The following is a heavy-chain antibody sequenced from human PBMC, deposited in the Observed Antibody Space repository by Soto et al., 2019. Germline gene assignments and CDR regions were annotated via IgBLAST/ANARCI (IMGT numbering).Heavy chain of an antibody. V-gene: IGHV4-59*01. D-gene: IGHD3-16*01. CDR3: ARPRSSRYAGEFDY. J-gene: IGHJ4*01. CDR1: GGSIIAFD. Sequence: SATLSLTPTTAGGSIIAFDWTGKRQSRGRGLEWIGFIYYSGSTSYNPSLKSRVIISVDTSQNQFSLMLTSVTAADTAVYYRARPRSSRYAGEFDYCGHPTLVTAS. CDR2: IYYSGST.